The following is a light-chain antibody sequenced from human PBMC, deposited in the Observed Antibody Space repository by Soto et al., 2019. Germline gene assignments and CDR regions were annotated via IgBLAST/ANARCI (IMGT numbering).Light chain of an antibody. Sequence: IVLTHSPGPLSLSPGERATLSCRAIQSVSSSYLAWYQQKPGQAPRLLIYGASSRATGIPDRFSGSGSGTDFTLTISRMEPEDFAVYYCQQYGSSLRTFGQGTKVDIK. CDR1: QSVSSSY. J-gene: IGKJ1*01. CDR2: GAS. V-gene: IGKV3-20*01. CDR3: QQYGSSLRT.